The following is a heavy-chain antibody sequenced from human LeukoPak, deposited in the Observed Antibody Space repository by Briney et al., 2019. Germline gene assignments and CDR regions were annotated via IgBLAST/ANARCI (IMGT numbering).Heavy chain of an antibody. CDR3: TRQIVVVTGRGFDP. Sequence: SETLSLTCAVSGGSISSSDWWTWVRPPPGKGLEGIGEVNHSGSINYNPSLMSRVTISADRSKNQFSLKLTSVTAADTTIYYCTRQIVVVTGRGFDPWGQGTLVTVSS. J-gene: IGHJ5*02. D-gene: IGHD2-21*02. CDR1: GGSISSSDW. V-gene: IGHV4-4*02. CDR2: VNHSGSI.